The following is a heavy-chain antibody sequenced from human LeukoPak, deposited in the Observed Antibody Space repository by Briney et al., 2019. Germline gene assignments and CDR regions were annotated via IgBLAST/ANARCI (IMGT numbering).Heavy chain of an antibody. CDR2: IYTSGST. V-gene: IGHV4-4*09. CDR3: ARRDWAPVTTGSDYYYYMDV. D-gene: IGHD4-11*01. CDR1: GGSISSYY. Sequence: SETLSLTCTVSGGSISSYYWSWIRQPPGNGLELIGYIYTSGSTNYNPSLKSRVTISVDTSKNQFSLKLSSVTAADTAVYYCARRDWAPVTTGSDYYYYMDVWGKGTTVTVSS. J-gene: IGHJ6*03.